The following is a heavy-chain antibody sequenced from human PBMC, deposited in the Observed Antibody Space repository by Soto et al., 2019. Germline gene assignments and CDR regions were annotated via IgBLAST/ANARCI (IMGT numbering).Heavy chain of an antibody. V-gene: IGHV1-69*12. CDR3: AGDGGHCSGGSCFHPFDP. J-gene: IGHJ5*02. D-gene: IGHD2-15*01. CDR1: GGTFSSYA. CDR2: IIPIFGTE. Sequence: QVQLVQSGAEVKKPGSSVKVSCKASGGTFSSYAISWVRQAPGQGLEWMGGIIPIFGTENYAQKFQGRGTTTADESTSTAYMERSSLRSEDPAVYYCAGDGGHCSGGSCFHPFDPWGQGTLVTVSS.